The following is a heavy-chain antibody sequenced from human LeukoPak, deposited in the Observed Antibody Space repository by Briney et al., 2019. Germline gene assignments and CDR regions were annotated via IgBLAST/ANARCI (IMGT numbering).Heavy chain of an antibody. V-gene: IGHV4-61*01. CDR2: IYYGGST. CDR1: GGSVNSGSYY. D-gene: IGHD1-26*01. J-gene: IGHJ4*02. CDR3: ARAAYSGSYHSDY. Sequence: SETLSLTCTVSGGSVNSGSYYWNWIRQPPGKGLEWIGYIYYGGSTNYNPSLKSRVTISVDTSKNQFSLKLSSVTAADTAVYYCARAAYSGSYHSDYWGQGTLVTVSS.